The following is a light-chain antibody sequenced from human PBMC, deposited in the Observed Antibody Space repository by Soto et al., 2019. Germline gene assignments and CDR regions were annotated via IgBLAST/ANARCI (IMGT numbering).Light chain of an antibody. CDR1: QSVLYSSNNKNY. J-gene: IGKJ3*01. Sequence: DIVMTQSPDSLAVSLGERATINCKSSQSVLYSSNNKNYLAWYQQKPGQPPKLLIYWASTRESGVPDRFSGSGSGTAFTLTISSLQAEDVAVYYWQQYYSNPPGITFGPGTKVDIK. CDR2: WAS. V-gene: IGKV4-1*01. CDR3: QQYYSNPPGIT.